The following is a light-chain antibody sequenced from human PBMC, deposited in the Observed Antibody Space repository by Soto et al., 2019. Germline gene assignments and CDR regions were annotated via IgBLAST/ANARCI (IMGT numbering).Light chain of an antibody. CDR1: SRDIGDYNF. V-gene: IGLV2-8*01. CDR3: SSYAGSSNV. J-gene: IGLJ1*01. Sequence: QSALTQPPSASGSPGQSVTISCTGTSRDIGDYNFVSWYQQHPGEAPKLLIYEVNKRPSGVPDRFSGSKSGNTASLTVSGLQAEDEADYYCSSYAGSSNVFGTGTKLTVL. CDR2: EVN.